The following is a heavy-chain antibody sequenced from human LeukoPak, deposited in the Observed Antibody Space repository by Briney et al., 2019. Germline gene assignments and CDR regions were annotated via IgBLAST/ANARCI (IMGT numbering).Heavy chain of an antibody. D-gene: IGHD1-26*01. CDR2: FDPEDGET. V-gene: IGHV1-24*01. CDR3: ATYLVGGSLAAFDI. Sequence: ASVKVSFKVSGYTLTELSMHRVRQAPGKGLEWMGGFDPEDGETIYAQKFQGRVTMTEDTSTDTAYMELSSLTSEDTAVYYCATYLVGGSLAAFDIWGQGTMVTVSS. CDR1: GYTLTELS. J-gene: IGHJ3*02.